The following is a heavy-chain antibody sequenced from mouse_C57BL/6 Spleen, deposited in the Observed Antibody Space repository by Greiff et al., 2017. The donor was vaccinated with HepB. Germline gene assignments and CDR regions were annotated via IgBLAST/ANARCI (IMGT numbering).Heavy chain of an antibody. CDR1: GYTFTSYW. J-gene: IGHJ2*01. D-gene: IGHD1-1*01. CDR2: IDPSDSYT. CDR3: ARSDITTVVFDY. Sequence: QVQLQQPGAELVMPGASVKLSCKASGYTFTSYWMHWVKQRPGQGLEWIGEIDPSDSYTNYNQKFKGKSTLTLDKSSSTAYMQLSSLTSEDSAVYYCARSDITTVVFDYWGQGTTLTVSS. V-gene: IGHV1-69*01.